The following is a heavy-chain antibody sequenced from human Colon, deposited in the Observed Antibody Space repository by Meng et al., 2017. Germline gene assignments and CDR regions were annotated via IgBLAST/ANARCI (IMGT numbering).Heavy chain of an antibody. CDR2: IKSTTDGGTT. D-gene: IGHD3-22*01. CDR3: TTDDNSGYDLGDWFDP. CDR1: GFTFKNTW. V-gene: IGHV3-15*01. J-gene: IGHJ5*02. Sequence: GGSLRLSCEASGFTFKNTWFSWVRQAPGKGLEWVGRIKSTTDGGTTDYAAPVKGRFTISREESKNTVYLQMNSLKSEDTAVYYCTTDDNSGYDLGDWFDPWGLGTLVTVSS.